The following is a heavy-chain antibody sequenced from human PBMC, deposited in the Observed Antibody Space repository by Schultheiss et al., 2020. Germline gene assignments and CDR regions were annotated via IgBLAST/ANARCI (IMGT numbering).Heavy chain of an antibody. CDR3: AREVDCTSTSCYRGWFDP. CDR2: IWYDGSNE. J-gene: IGHJ5*02. V-gene: IGHV3-33*01. CDR1: GFTFSTYA. D-gene: IGHD2-2*02. Sequence: WGSLRLSCAASGFTFSTYAMHWVRQAPGKGLEWVAAIWYDGSNEYYADSVKGRFTISRDNSKNTLYLQMNSLRAEDTAVYYCAREVDCTSTSCYRGWFDPWGKGTLVTVSS.